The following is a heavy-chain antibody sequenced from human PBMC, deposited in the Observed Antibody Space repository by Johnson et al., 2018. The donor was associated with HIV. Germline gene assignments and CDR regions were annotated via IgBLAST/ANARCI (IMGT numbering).Heavy chain of an antibody. CDR3: ARGGGYYTSDAFDI. CDR2: IKQDGSEK. V-gene: IGHV3-7*01. J-gene: IGHJ3*02. D-gene: IGHD3-3*01. Sequence: VQLVESGGGLVQPGGSLRLSCAASGFTFSRYWMSWVRQAPGKGLEWVANIKQDGSEKNYVDSVKGRFTIPRDNAKNSLYLQMNSLRAEDTAVYYCARGGGYYTSDAFDIWGQGTMVTVSS. CDR1: GFTFSRYW.